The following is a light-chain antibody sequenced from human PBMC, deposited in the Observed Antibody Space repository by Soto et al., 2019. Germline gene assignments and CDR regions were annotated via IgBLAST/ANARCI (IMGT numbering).Light chain of an antibody. CDR2: HAS. CDR1: QSISNW. J-gene: IGKJ1*01. Sequence: DLQMTQSPSTLPASVGDRVPMTCRASQSISNWLAWYQQKPGPAPKLLIYHASTLESGVPSRFSGSGSGTEFTLTISSLQPDDFATYHCQQYNSYSFGQGTKVDI. V-gene: IGKV1-5*01. CDR3: QQYNSYS.